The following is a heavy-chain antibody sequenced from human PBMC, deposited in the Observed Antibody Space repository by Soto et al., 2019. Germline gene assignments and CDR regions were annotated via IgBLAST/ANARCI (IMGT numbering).Heavy chain of an antibody. CDR2: IRGDGSGK. D-gene: IGHD3-16*01. CDR3: ARATYFDY. J-gene: IGHJ4*02. Sequence: GGSLRLSCAASGFTFSSYAMSWVRQAPGKGLEWVAAIRGDGSGKYYADSVKGRFTISRDNSKNSLYLQMNSLRAEDTAVYYCARATYFDYWGQETLVTVSS. V-gene: IGHV3-7*01. CDR1: GFTFSSYA.